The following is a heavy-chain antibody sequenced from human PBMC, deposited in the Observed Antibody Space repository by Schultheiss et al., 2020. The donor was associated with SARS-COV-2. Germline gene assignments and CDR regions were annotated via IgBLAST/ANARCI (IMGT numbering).Heavy chain of an antibody. Sequence: GGSLRLSCAASGFTFSSYGMHWVRQAPGKGLEWVAVIWYDGSNKYYADSVKGRFTISRDNSKNTLYLQMNSLRAEDTAVYYCAREGDYSGSYEPFDYWGQGTLVTVSS. CDR2: IWYDGSNK. D-gene: IGHD1-26*01. J-gene: IGHJ4*02. CDR1: GFTFSSYG. CDR3: AREGDYSGSYEPFDY. V-gene: IGHV3-33*01.